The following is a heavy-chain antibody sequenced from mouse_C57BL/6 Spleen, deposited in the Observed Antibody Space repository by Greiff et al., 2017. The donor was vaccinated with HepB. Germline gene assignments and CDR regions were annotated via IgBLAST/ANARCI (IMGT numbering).Heavy chain of an antibody. J-gene: IGHJ1*03. CDR2: IDPSDSET. CDR1: GYTFTSYW. Sequence: QQPGAELVRPGSSVKLSCKASGYTFTSYWMHWVKQRPIQGLEWIGNIDPSDSETHYNQKFKDKATLTVDKSSSTAYMQLSSLTSEDSAVYYCARYTTVVDWYFDVWGTGTTVTVSS. D-gene: IGHD1-1*01. V-gene: IGHV1-52*01. CDR3: ARYTTVVDWYFDV.